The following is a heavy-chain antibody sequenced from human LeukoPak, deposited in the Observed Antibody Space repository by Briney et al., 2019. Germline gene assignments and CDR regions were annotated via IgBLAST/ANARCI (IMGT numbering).Heavy chain of an antibody. CDR1: GGSFSSYA. J-gene: IGHJ6*03. V-gene: IGHV1-69*13. D-gene: IGHD3-10*01. Sequence: GASVKVSCKASGGSFSSYAISWVRQAPGQGLEWMGGIIPIFGTANYAQKFQGRVTITADESTSTAYMELSSLRSEDTAVYYCASQNSMVRGVNYYYMDVWGKGTTVTISS. CDR3: ASQNSMVRGVNYYYMDV. CDR2: IIPIFGTA.